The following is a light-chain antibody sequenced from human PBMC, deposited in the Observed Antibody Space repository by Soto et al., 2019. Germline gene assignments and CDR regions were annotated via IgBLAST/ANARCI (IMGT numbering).Light chain of an antibody. Sequence: DIQMTQSPSTLSGSVGDRVTITCRASQGIRNDLGWYQQKPGRAPKLLIYAVFTLQSGVPSRFSGSGSGAEFTLTISSLQPEDFATYYCQQLDSYPLTFGGGTKVDI. CDR3: QQLDSYPLT. J-gene: IGKJ4*01. CDR1: QGIRND. V-gene: IGKV1-17*01. CDR2: AVF.